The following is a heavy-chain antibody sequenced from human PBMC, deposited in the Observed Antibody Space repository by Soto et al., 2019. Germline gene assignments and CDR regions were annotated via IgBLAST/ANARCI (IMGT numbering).Heavy chain of an antibody. CDR2: ISYDGSNK. D-gene: IGHD2-15*01. J-gene: IGHJ6*02. CDR1: GFTFSIYG. Sequence: PGGSLRLSCAASGFTFSIYGMHWVRQAPGKGLEWVAVISYDGSNKYYADSVKGRFTISRDNSKNTLYLQMNSLRAEDTAVYYCAKDRRIYCSGGSCYFYYYYGMDVWGQGTTVTVSS. CDR3: AKDRRIYCSGGSCYFYYYYGMDV. V-gene: IGHV3-30*18.